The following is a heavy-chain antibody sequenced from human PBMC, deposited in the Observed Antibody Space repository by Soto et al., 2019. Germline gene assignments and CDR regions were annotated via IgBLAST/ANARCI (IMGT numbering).Heavy chain of an antibody. CDR2: IHAGNGDT. D-gene: IGHD2-2*01. CDR3: ARVPRYTSDIVEVPAVMFDDWFVP. J-gene: IGHJ5*02. V-gene: IGHV1-3*01. Sequence: QVQLVQSGAEVKKPGASVKVSCKASGYTFSSYAVQWVRHAPGQSLEWIGWIHAGNGDTKYSQKFHGRVTLTRDTSANTAYMDLSSLRSEDTAVYYCARVPRYTSDIVEVPAVMFDDWFVPWGQGTLVTVSS. CDR1: GYTFSSYA.